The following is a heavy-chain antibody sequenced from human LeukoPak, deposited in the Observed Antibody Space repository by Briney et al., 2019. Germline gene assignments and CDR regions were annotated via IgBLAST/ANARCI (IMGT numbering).Heavy chain of an antibody. CDR1: GGSISGYY. CDR3: ARDPTMVRGVIMGPGFDY. CDR2: IYTSGST. V-gene: IGHV4-4*07. J-gene: IGHJ4*02. D-gene: IGHD3-10*01. Sequence: SGTLSLTCTVSGGSISGYYWTWIRQPAGKGLEWIGRIYTSGSTNYNPSLKSRVTMSVDTSKDQFSLKLSSVTAADTAVYYCARDPTMVRGVIMGPGFDYWGQGTLVTVSS.